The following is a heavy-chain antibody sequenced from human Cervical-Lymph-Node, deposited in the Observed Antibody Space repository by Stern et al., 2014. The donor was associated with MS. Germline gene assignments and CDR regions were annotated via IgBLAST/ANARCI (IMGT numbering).Heavy chain of an antibody. CDR1: GFTFSDYY. Sequence: QLQLVESGGGLVQPGGSLRLSCAASGFTFSDYYMSWIRQAPGKGLEWVSYISSSGSTIYYADSVKGRFTISRDNSKHSLYLDMNSLRGEDTAVYYCARGLRQWLVPFDYWGQGTLVTVSS. CDR3: ARGLRQWLVPFDY. V-gene: IGHV3-11*01. D-gene: IGHD6-19*01. J-gene: IGHJ4*02. CDR2: ISSSGSTI.